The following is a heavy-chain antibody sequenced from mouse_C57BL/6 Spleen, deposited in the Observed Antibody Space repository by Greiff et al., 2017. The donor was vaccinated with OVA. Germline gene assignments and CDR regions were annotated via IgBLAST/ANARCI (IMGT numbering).Heavy chain of an antibody. Sequence: QVQLQQPGAELVMPGASVKLSCKASGYTFTSYWMHWVKQRPGQGLEWIGEIDPSDSYTNYNQKFKGKSTLTVDKSSSTAYMQLSSLTSEDSAVYYCARSEVYDCYLDYWGQGTTLTVSS. CDR2: IDPSDSYT. D-gene: IGHD2-3*01. CDR1: GYTFTSYW. V-gene: IGHV1-69*01. CDR3: ARSEVYDCYLDY. J-gene: IGHJ2*01.